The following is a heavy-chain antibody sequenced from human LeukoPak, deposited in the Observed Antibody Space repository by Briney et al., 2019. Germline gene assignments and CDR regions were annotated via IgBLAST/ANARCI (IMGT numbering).Heavy chain of an antibody. CDR3: ATGSGTYSPDY. CDR2: INRDGGNT. D-gene: IGHD3-10*01. V-gene: IGHV3-43*01. J-gene: IGHJ4*02. CDR1: GFTFDDYT. Sequence: GGSLRLSCAASGFTFDDYTKHWVRQAPGEGLEWVSLINRDGGNTYYADSVKGRFTISRDNSKRSLYLQMNSLRTEDTALYYCATGSGTYSPDYWGQGTLVTVSS.